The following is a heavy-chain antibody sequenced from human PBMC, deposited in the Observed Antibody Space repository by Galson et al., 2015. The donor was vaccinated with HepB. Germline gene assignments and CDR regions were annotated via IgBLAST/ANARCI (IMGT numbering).Heavy chain of an antibody. Sequence: ETLSLTCTVSGGSISSYYWSWIRQPPGKGLEWIGYIYYSGSTNYNPSLKSRVTISVDTSKNQFSLKLSSVTAADTAVYYCAGRRGYSYGYDYWGQGTLVTVSS. J-gene: IGHJ4*02. V-gene: IGHV4-59*01. CDR2: IYYSGST. CDR3: AGRRGYSYGYDY. D-gene: IGHD5-18*01. CDR1: GGSISSYY.